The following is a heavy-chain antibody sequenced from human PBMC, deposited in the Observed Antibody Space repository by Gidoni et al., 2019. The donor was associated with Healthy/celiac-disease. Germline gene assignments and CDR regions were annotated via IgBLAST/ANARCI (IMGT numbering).Heavy chain of an antibody. CDR2: ISGSGGST. J-gene: IGHJ4*02. Sequence: EVQQLESGGGLGQPGGTLRRACAAAGFTFSSYAMSWVRQAPGKGLECVSAISGSGGSTYYADSVKGRFTISRDNSKNTLYLQMNSLRAEDTAVYYCAKEGTGAARPRIMDYWGQGTLVTVSS. D-gene: IGHD6-6*01. V-gene: IGHV3-23*01. CDR3: AKEGTGAARPRIMDY. CDR1: GFTFSSYA.